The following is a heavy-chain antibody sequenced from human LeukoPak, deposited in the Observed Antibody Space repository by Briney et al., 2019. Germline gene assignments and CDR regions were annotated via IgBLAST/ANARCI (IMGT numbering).Heavy chain of an antibody. V-gene: IGHV3-73*01. D-gene: IGHD3-16*02. J-gene: IGHJ4*02. CDR2: IRSKANSYAT. Sequence: GGSLRLSCAASGFTFSGSAMHWVRQASGKGLEWVGRIRSKANSYATAYAASVKGRFTISRDDSKNTAYLRMNSLKTEDTAVYYCTSLEYDYVWGSYRKDYWGQGTLVTVSS. CDR1: GFTFSGSA. CDR3: TSLEYDYVWGSYRKDY.